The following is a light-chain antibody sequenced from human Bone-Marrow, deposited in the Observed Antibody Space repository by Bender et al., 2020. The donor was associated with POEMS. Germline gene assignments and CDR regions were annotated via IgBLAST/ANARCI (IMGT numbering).Light chain of an antibody. CDR2: AVT. V-gene: IGLV2-14*03. CDR1: SSDVGSYNF. Sequence: QSALTQPASVSGSPGQSSTISCTGTSSDVGSYNFVSWYQQHPGRAPKLMIYAVTTRPSGVSNRFSGSKSGNTASLTISGLQADDEAYYFCSSFTSGSALLFGGGTKLTVL. CDR3: SSFTSGSALL. J-gene: IGLJ2*01.